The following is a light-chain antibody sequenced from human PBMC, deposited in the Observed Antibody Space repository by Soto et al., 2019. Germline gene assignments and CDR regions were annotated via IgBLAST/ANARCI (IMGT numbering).Light chain of an antibody. CDR1: QSVSSSY. CDR2: GAS. Sequence: EIVLTQSPGTLSLSPGERATLSCRASQSVSSSYLAWYQQKPGQAPRLLIYGASSRATGIPDRFSGSGSGPDFTLTISRLEPEDFAVYHCQQYGPSPALTFGGGTKVEIK. CDR3: QQYGPSPALT. J-gene: IGKJ4*01. V-gene: IGKV3-20*01.